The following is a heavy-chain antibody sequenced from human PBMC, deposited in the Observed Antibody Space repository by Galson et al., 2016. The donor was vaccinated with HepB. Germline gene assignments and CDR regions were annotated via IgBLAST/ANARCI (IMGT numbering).Heavy chain of an antibody. CDR2: ISLNDDK. J-gene: IGHJ4*02. CDR3: PRTNRGSYYDALDD. V-gene: IGHV2-5*01. D-gene: IGHD1-26*01. CDR1: GFSLRTSGGG. Sequence: PALVKPTQTLTLTCTFSGFSLRTSGGGVGWIRQPPGKALVWLALISLNDDKRYSTSQKTRLTISKDPTKKQVVLTMTNMDPVHTATYYLPRTNRGSYYDALDDWGQGTLVTVSS.